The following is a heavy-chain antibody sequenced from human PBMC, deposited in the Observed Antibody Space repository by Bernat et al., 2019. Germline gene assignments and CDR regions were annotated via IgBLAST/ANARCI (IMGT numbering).Heavy chain of an antibody. CDR1: GFTFSDYS. J-gene: IGHJ4*02. CDR2: ISSSSTYT. V-gene: IGHV3-11*06. CDR3: ARSYASGSYIDY. D-gene: IGHD3-16*01. Sequence: QVQLVESGGGLVKPGGSLRLSCAASGFTFSDYSMTWIHQAPGKGLEWVSYISSSSTYTNYADSVKGRFTISRDNAKNSLYLQMNSLRAEDTAVYYCARSYASGSYIDYWGQGTLVTVSS.